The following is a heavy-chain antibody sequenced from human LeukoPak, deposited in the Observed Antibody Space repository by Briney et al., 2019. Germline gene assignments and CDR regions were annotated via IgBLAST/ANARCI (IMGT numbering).Heavy chain of an antibody. J-gene: IGHJ3*02. CDR3: ARDRGRAYAFDI. V-gene: IGHV1-2*02. CDR2: INPNSGGT. Sequence: ASVKVSCKASGYXFTGYYMHWVRQAPGQGLEWMGWINPNSGGTNYAQKFQGRVTMTRDTSISTAYMELSRLRSDDTAVYYCARDRGRAYAFDIWGQGTMVTVSS. CDR1: GYXFTGYY.